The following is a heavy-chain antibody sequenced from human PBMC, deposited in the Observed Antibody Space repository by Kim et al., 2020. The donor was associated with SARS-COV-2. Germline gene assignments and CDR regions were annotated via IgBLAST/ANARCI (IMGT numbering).Heavy chain of an antibody. D-gene: IGHD2-2*01. V-gene: IGHV3-23*01. J-gene: IGHJ4*02. CDR3: ATEEGYCSSTSCHPDY. Sequence: GGSLRLSCAASGFTFSSYAMSWVRQAPGKGLEWVSAISGSGGSTYYADSVKGRFTISRDNSKNTLYLQMNSLRAEDTAVYYCATEEGYCSSTSCHPDYWGQGTLVTVSS. CDR2: ISGSGGST. CDR1: GFTFSSYA.